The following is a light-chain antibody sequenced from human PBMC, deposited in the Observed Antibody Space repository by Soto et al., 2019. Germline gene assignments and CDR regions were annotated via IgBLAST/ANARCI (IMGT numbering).Light chain of an antibody. CDR1: QSISTW. CDR3: QQYNSYST. CDR2: KAS. V-gene: IGKV1-5*03. J-gene: IGKJ1*01. Sequence: DIQMTQSPSTLSAFVGDRVTITCRASQSISTWLAWYQQKPGKAPKSLIYKASSLESGVPSRFSGSGSGKEFTLTISSLQPDDFATYYCQQYNSYSTFGQGTKVEI.